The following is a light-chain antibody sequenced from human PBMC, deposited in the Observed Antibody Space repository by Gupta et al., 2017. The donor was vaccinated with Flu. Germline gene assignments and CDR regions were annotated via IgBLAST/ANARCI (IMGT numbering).Light chain of an antibody. J-gene: IGLJ3*02. CDR1: NIGREA. CDR3: QVWDSMSDHRV. Sequence: SSVLTQSPSVSVAGPTATLTCGEKNIGREAVHWYQQKPGQAPVLVVYDDSDRPSGTPERFSGSKSGNTATLTISRVEAGDEADYYCQVWDSMSDHRVFGGGTKWTV. CDR2: DDS. V-gene: IGLV3-21*02.